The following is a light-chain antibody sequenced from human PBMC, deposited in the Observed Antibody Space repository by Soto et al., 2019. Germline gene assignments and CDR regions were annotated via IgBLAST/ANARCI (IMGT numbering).Light chain of an antibody. CDR3: QQYGSSPRYT. V-gene: IGKV3-20*01. J-gene: IGKJ2*01. CDR2: GAS. Sequence: EIVLTQSPGTLSLSPGERATLSCRASQSVSSSYFAWYQQKPGPAPRLLIYGASSRATGIPDRFSGSWSGTDFTLTISRLEAEDFAVYYCQQYGSSPRYTFGQGTKLEIK. CDR1: QSVSSSY.